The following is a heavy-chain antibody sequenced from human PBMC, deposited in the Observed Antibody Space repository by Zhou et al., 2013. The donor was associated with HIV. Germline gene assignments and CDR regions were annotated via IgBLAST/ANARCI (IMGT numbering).Heavy chain of an antibody. CDR1: GYTFSNYY. V-gene: IGHV1-8*02. CDR2: INPNSGKG. J-gene: IGHJ6*02. CDR3: GRRGSWGDRTTIIRGGVDV. D-gene: IGHD3-10*01. Sequence: QVQLVQSGAEVKKPGASVSVSCKAFGYTFSNYYMHWVRQASGQGLEWMGWINPNSGKGYYAQRFQGRVTMSRNISTTTAHMELSSLTSEDTAVYYCGRRGSWGDRTTIIRGGVDVWGQGTTVSVSS.